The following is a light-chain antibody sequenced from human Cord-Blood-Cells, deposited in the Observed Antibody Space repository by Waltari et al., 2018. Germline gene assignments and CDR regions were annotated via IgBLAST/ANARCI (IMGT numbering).Light chain of an antibody. CDR3: QQYGSSPDS. CDR2: GAS. Sequence: VLTQSPGTLSLSPGERATLSCRARKSVSSSYLAWYQQKPGQAPRLLIYGASSRATGIPDGFSGSGSGTDFTLTISRLEPEDFAVYYCQQYGSSPDSFGQGTKLEI. J-gene: IGKJ2*03. V-gene: IGKV3-20*01. CDR1: KSVSSSY.